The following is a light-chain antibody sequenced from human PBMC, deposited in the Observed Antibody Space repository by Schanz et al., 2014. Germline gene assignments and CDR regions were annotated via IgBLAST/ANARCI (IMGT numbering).Light chain of an antibody. CDR1: QSVSRW. Sequence: IQMTQSPSTLSASVGDRVTISCRASQSVSRWLAWYHQKPGTAPKILIYKASSLQSDVPSRFSASGSGTEFPLTINSLQPDDFGTFYCQQYDSSPYTFGQGTKLEI. V-gene: IGKV1-5*03. CDR3: QQYDSSPYT. CDR2: KAS. J-gene: IGKJ2*01.